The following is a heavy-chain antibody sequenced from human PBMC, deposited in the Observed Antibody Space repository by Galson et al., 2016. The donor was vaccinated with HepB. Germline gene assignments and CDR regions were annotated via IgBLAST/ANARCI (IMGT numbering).Heavy chain of an antibody. CDR1: GYSVSNENW. CDR2: ITYRGNS. D-gene: IGHD2-21*02. V-gene: IGHV4-28*01. CDR3: SRNQVAVTGHWYFDF. Sequence: SETLSLTCGVSGYSVSNENWWGWIRQPPGKGLEWIGYITYRGNSHYNSSLKSRLTMSVDTSQNQFSLKLSSVTAVDTAVNYCSRNQVAVTGHWYFDFRGRGTLVTVSS. J-gene: IGHJ2*01.